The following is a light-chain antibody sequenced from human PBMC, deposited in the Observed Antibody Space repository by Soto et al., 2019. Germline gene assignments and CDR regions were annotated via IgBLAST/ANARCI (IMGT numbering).Light chain of an antibody. Sequence: IQLTQSPSSLSASVGDRVTITCRASQGLSSNVAWHQQKPGEAPKLLIYAVSILQSGVPPRFSGSGSGTEFTLTISSLQPDDFATYYCQQYNTYSRTFGQGTKVDI. V-gene: IGKV1-9*01. CDR2: AVS. CDR1: QGLSSN. J-gene: IGKJ1*01. CDR3: QQYNTYSRT.